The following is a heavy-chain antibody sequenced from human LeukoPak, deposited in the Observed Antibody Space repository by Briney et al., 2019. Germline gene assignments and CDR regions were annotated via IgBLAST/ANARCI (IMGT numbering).Heavy chain of an antibody. V-gene: IGHV4-59*08. CDR2: IYYSGST. J-gene: IGHJ4*02. D-gene: IGHD6-19*01. CDR1: GGSISSYY. Sequence: SETLSLTCTVSGGSISSYYWSWIRQPPGKGLEWIGYIYYSGSTNYNPSLKSRVTISVDTSKNQFSLKLSSVTAADTAVYYCARLGSSSGYFDYWGQGTLVTVSS. CDR3: ARLGSSSGYFDY.